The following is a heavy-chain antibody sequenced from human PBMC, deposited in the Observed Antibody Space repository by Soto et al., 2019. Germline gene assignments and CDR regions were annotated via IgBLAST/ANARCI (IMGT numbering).Heavy chain of an antibody. Sequence: EVQLVESGGGLVKPGGSLRLSCAASGFTFSSYSMNWVRQAPGKGLEWVSSISSSSSYIYYADSVKGRFTISRDNAKNSLYLQMNSLRAEDTAVYYCAIDYHICYYYGMDVWGQGTTVTVSS. J-gene: IGHJ6*02. V-gene: IGHV3-21*01. CDR2: ISSSSSYI. CDR1: GFTFSSYS. CDR3: AIDYHICYYYGMDV. D-gene: IGHD2-2*01.